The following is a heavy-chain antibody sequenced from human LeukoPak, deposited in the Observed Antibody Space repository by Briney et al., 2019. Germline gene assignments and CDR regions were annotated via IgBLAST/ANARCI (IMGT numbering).Heavy chain of an antibody. J-gene: IGHJ4*02. Sequence: GASVKVSCKVSGYTLTELSMHWVRQAPGKGLEWMGGFDPEDGETIYAQKFQGRVTMTEDTSTDTAYMELSSLRSEDTAVYYCATDLSWELLSRRAFDYWGQGTLVTVSS. CDR1: GYTLTELS. V-gene: IGHV1-24*01. CDR3: ATDLSWELLSRRAFDY. D-gene: IGHD1-26*01. CDR2: FDPEDGET.